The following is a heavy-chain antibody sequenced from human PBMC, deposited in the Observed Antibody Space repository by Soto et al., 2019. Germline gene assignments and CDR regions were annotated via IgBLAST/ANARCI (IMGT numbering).Heavy chain of an antibody. CDR3: AKEMYPRTVLDSSSPWGDY. CDR1: GITFTTYG. Sequence: QVQLVQSGGAVIQPGTSLRLSCAASGITFTTYGMHWVRQTPGKGLEWVAVVSYDGSHKYYADSVKGRFTISRDDSKNTLYLQMNSLRVEDTAVYYCAKEMYPRTVLDSSSPWGDYWGQGTLVTVSS. CDR2: VSYDGSHK. J-gene: IGHJ4*02. V-gene: IGHV3-30*18. D-gene: IGHD6-6*01.